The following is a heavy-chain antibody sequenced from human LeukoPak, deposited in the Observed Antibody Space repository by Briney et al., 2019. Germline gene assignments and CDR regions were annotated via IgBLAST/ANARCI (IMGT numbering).Heavy chain of an antibody. Sequence: PSETLSLTCTVSGGSMRSCYWSWIPQPPGKGREWSGSIYYSGSTNHNPSLKRRVTISVDTSTNPFSLKLSSVTAAATAAYFCARDSPLGGRTGYRIFDYWGQGTLVTVSS. D-gene: IGHD5-24*01. CDR3: ARDSPLGGRTGYRIFDY. V-gene: IGHV4-59*01. CDR2: IYYSGST. CDR1: GGSMRSCY. J-gene: IGHJ4*02.